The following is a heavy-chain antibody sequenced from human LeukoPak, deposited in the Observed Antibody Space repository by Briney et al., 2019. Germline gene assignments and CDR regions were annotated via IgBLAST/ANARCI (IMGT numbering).Heavy chain of an antibody. CDR1: GFTFSSYA. CDR3: AKGTGSYWYFDL. V-gene: IGHV3-23*01. Sequence: GGSLRLSCAASGFTFSSYAMSWVRQAPGKGLEWVSAISGSGSSTYYADSVKGRFTISRDNSKNTLYLQMNSLRAEDTAVYYCAKGTGSYWYFDLWGRGTLVTVSS. D-gene: IGHD7-27*01. CDR2: ISGSGSST. J-gene: IGHJ2*01.